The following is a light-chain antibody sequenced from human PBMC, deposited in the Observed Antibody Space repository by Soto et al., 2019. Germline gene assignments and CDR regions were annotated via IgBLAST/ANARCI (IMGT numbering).Light chain of an antibody. CDR2: DVS. CDR1: SSDVGGYNY. Sequence: QSVLTQPASVSGSPGQSITISCTGTSSDVGGYNYVSWYQQHPGKAPKLMIYDVSSRPSGVSTRFSGSKSGNTASLPISGLKDQEEYAYYCSSYTSSTTEVFATGTKVA. V-gene: IGLV2-14*01. J-gene: IGLJ1*01. CDR3: SSYTSSTTEV.